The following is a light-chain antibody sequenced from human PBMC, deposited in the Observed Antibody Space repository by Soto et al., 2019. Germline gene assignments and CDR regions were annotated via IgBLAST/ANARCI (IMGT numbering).Light chain of an antibody. V-gene: IGLV2-8*01. Sequence: QSALTQPPSASGSPGQXVTISCTXTXNXIXVYDFVSWYQXHPGKAPRLIIYEVVQRPSGVXDRFSGSKSGNTASLTVSGLQAADEADYFCKSYAGSNTYVFGSGTKVTVL. J-gene: IGLJ1*01. CDR2: EVV. CDR3: KSYAGSNTYV. CDR1: XNXIXVYDF.